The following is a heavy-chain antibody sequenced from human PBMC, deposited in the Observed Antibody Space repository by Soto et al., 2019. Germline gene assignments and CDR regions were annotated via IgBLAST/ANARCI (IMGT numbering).Heavy chain of an antibody. CDR2: IWYDGSNK. CDR1: GFTFSSYG. CDR3: ARDGITGTTPFDY. V-gene: IGHV3-33*01. Sequence: GGSLRLSCAASGFTFSSYGMHWVRQAPGKGLEWVAVIWYDGSNKYYADSVKGRFTISRDNSKNTLYLQMNSLRAEDTAVYYCARDGITGTTPFDYWGQGTLVTVSS. J-gene: IGHJ4*02. D-gene: IGHD1-7*01.